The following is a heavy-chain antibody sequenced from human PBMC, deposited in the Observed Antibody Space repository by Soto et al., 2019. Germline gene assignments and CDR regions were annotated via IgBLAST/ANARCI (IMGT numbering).Heavy chain of an antibody. Sequence: KPSETLSLTCTVSGGSISSGDYYWSWIRQPPGKGLEWIGYIYYSGSTNYNPSLKSRVTISVDTSKNQFSLKLSSVTAADTAVYYCARALGYCSSTSCYRGASYYGMDVWGQGTTVTVSS. J-gene: IGHJ6*02. D-gene: IGHD2-2*02. CDR3: ARALGYCSSTSCYRGASYYGMDV. CDR2: IYYSGST. V-gene: IGHV4-30-4*01. CDR1: GGSISSGDYY.